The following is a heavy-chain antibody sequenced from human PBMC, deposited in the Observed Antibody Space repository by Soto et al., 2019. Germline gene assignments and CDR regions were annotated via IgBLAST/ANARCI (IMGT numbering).Heavy chain of an antibody. CDR1: GFSFGVSGVG. CDR2: VFWNDDK. CDR3: ARAYTYGFDH. Sequence: QITLKESGPTLVKPTQTLTLTCTFSGFSFGVSGVGVGWIRQPPGRALEWLGLVFWNDDKRYSPSLESRLTLTKDTSNTQVVLTVTNLDPGDTGTYYCARAYTYGFDHWGQGTLVTVSS. V-gene: IGHV2-5*01. D-gene: IGHD2-21*01. J-gene: IGHJ4*02.